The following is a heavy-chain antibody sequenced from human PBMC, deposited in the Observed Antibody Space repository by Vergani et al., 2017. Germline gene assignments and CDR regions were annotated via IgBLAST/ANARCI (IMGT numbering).Heavy chain of an antibody. J-gene: IGHJ4*02. Sequence: QVQLQESGPGLVRPSETLSLSCTVSGGSLSGYYRNWIRQTPGEGLEWIGYVEDSGYFNYNPSLNTRVSMSSDTSNNQFALILSSVTVADTAVYYCARSIVNRNPPDYYDNWGQGTLVTVSS. D-gene: IGHD1-14*01. V-gene: IGHV4-59*01. CDR3: ARSIVNRNPPDYYDN. CDR2: VEDSGYF. CDR1: GGSLSGYY.